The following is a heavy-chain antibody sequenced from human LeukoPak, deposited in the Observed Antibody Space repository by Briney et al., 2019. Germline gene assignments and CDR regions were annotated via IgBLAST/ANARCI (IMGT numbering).Heavy chain of an antibody. Sequence: GGPLRLSCAASGFTVSSDYMGWVRQAPEKGLEWVSLISSGGSTYYADSLKGRFTISRDNSKNTLYLQMNSLRAEDTAVYYCGRVGDGYNDNYRGQGTLVTVSS. V-gene: IGHV3-66*01. D-gene: IGHD5-24*01. CDR2: ISSGGST. J-gene: IGHJ4*02. CDR3: GRVGDGYNDNY. CDR1: GFTVSSDY.